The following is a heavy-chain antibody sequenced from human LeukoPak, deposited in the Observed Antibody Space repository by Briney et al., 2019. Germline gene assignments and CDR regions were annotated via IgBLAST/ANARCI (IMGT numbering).Heavy chain of an antibody. Sequence: PGGSLRLSCAASGFTFINYAISWVRQASGKGLEWVSGISGSGGITYYAEFVKGRFTISRDNSKNTLYLQMNSLRAEDTALYYCAKPQSAGGIFYYGMDVWGQGTTVTVSS. J-gene: IGHJ6*02. V-gene: IGHV3-23*01. CDR3: AKPQSAGGIFYYGMDV. D-gene: IGHD1-26*01. CDR2: ISGSGGIT. CDR1: GFTFINYA.